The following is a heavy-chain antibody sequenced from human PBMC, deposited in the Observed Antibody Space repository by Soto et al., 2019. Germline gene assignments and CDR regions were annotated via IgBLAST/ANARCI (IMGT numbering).Heavy chain of an antibody. J-gene: IGHJ6*02. CDR2: IIPIFGTA. Sequence: QVQLVQSGAEVKKPGSSVKVSCKASGGTFSSYAISWVRQAPGQGLEWMGGIIPIFGTANYAQKFQGRVTITADESTSTAYMELSSLRSEDTAVYYCARGFNSSGWCLGSYYYYGMDVWGQGTTVTVSS. CDR3: ARGFNSSGWCLGSYYYYGMDV. D-gene: IGHD6-19*01. V-gene: IGHV1-69*01. CDR1: GGTFSSYA.